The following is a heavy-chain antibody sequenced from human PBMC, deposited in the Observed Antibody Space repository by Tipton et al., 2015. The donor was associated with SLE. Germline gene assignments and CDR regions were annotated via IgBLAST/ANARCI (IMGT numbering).Heavy chain of an antibody. CDR1: GYNFTSYW. D-gene: IGHD2-15*01. Sequence: VQLVQSGAEVKESGESLKISCTGSGYNFTSYWIAWVRQMPGKGLEWMGMIDPGDFDTKYRPSFQGQVTISADKSISTTYLQWSSLRASDTDMYYWARHLLGGNDAFDIWGQETMVTVSS. CDR3: ARHLLGGNDAFDI. V-gene: IGHV5-51*01. CDR2: IDPGDFDT. J-gene: IGHJ3*02.